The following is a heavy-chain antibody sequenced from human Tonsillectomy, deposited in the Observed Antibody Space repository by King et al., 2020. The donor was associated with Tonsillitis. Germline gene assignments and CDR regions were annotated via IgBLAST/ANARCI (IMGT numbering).Heavy chain of an antibody. D-gene: IGHD2-2*01. Sequence: VPLVESGGGLVQPGGSLRLSCAASGFTFSSYAMSWVRQAPGKGLEWVSAISGSGGSTYYADSVKGRFTISRDNSKNTLYLQMNSLRAEDTAVYYCAKENSIVVVPTAPRWFDPWGQGTLVTVSS. J-gene: IGHJ5*02. CDR1: GFTFSSYA. CDR2: ISGSGGST. V-gene: IGHV3-23*04. CDR3: AKENSIVVVPTAPRWFDP.